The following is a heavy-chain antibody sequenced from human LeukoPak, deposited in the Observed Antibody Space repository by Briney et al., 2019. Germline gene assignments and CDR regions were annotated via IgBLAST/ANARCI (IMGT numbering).Heavy chain of an antibody. V-gene: IGHV4-39*02. CDR3: AREIRPGNYYYYMDV. CDR1: GGSISISSHY. J-gene: IGHJ6*03. D-gene: IGHD1-14*01. CDR2: IYYSGST. Sequence: SETLSHTCTVSGGSISISSHYWVWIRQPPGKGLEWIGSIYYSGSTYYNPSLKSRVTISVDMSKNQFSLKLSSVTAADTAVYYCAREIRPGNYYYYMDVWGKGTTVTISS.